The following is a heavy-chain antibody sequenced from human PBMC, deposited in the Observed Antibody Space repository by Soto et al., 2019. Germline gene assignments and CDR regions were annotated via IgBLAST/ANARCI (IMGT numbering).Heavy chain of an antibody. J-gene: IGHJ4*02. D-gene: IGHD3-3*01. CDR3: AKDRYDFWSGSPRSHFDY. CDR2: FSGSVGST. V-gene: IGHV3-23*01. Sequence: TGGSLRLSCAASGFTFSSYAMSWVRQAPGKGLEWVSAFSGSVGSTYYADSVKGRFTISRDNSKNTLYLQMNSLRAEDTAVYYCAKDRYDFWSGSPRSHFDYWGQGTLVTVSS. CDR1: GFTFSSYA.